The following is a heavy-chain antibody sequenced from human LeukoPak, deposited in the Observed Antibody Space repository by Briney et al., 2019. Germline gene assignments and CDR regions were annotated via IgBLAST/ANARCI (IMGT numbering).Heavy chain of an antibody. CDR2: TYYRSKRYN. V-gene: IGHV6-1*01. CDR1: GDSVSSNSAA. D-gene: IGHD6-6*01. J-gene: IGHJ3*02. CDR3: ARDRVEIVSLEYSSSSAAFDI. Sequence: SQTLSLTCAISGDSVSSNSAAWNWIRQSPSRGLEWLGRTYYRSKRYNDYAVSVKSRLTINPDTSKSQFSLQLNSVTPEDTAVYYCARDRVEIVSLEYSSSSAAFDIWGQGTMVTVSS.